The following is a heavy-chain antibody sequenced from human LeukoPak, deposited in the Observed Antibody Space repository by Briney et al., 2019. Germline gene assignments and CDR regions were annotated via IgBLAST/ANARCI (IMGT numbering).Heavy chain of an antibody. D-gene: IGHD2-2*02. CDR1: GGSISSYY. Sequence: SETLSLTCTVSGGSISSYYWSWIRQPPGKGLEWIGYIYYSGTTNYNPSLKSRVSISVDTSKNQFSLKLSSVTAADTAVYYCARPSRKYCSSTSCYTSAFDIWGQGTMVTVSS. CDR3: ARPSRKYCSSTSCYTSAFDI. J-gene: IGHJ3*02. V-gene: IGHV4-59*12. CDR2: IYYSGTT.